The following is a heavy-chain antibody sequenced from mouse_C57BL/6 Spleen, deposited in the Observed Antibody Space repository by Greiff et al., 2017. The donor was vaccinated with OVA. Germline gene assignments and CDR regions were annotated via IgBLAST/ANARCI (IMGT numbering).Heavy chain of an antibody. CDR3: ARGGQLRLLFAY. CDR1: GYTFTDYN. CDR2: INPNNGGT. J-gene: IGHJ3*01. D-gene: IGHD3-2*02. Sequence: EVMLVESGPELVKPGASVKIPCKASGYTFTDYNMDWVKQSHGKSLEWIGDINPNNGGTIYNQKFKGKATLTVDKSSSTAYMELRSLTSEDTAVYYCARGGQLRLLFAYWGQGTLVTVSA. V-gene: IGHV1-18*01.